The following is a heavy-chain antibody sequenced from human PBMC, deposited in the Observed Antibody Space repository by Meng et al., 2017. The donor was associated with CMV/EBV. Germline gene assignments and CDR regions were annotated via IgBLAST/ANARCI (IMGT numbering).Heavy chain of an antibody. CDR1: GGSISSSSYY. CDR3: ARDRDIVVVPGDPWFDP. J-gene: IGHJ5*02. Sequence: QLQLPSSGPGLVKPSETLALTCTVSGGSISSSSYYLGWIRQPPGKGLEWIGSIYYSGSTYYNPSLKSRVTISVDTSKNQFSLKLSSVTAADTAVYYCARDRDIVVVPGDPWFDPWGQGTLVTVS. CDR2: IYYSGST. V-gene: IGHV4-39*07. D-gene: IGHD2-2*01.